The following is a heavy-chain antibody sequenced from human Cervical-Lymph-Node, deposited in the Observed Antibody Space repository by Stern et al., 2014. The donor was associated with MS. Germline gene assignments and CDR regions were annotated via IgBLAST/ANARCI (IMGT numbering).Heavy chain of an antibody. J-gene: IGHJ6*02. CDR2: IYWNDDK. V-gene: IGHV2-5*01. CDR3: AHRYQLLCAV. CDR1: GFSLTTSGVG. D-gene: IGHD4-23*01. Sequence: SGPTLVKPTQTLTLTCNFSGFSLTTSGVGVGWIRQPPGKALEWLALIYWNDDKRYSPSLKSRLAITKDTSKNQVVLTVTNMDPVDTATYYCAHRYQLLCAVWGQGTTVTVSS.